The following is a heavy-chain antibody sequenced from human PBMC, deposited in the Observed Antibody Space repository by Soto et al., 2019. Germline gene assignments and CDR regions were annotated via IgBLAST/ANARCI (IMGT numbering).Heavy chain of an antibody. Sequence: GSLRLSCAASGFTFSDYYMSWIRQAPGKGLEWVSYISSSGSTIYYADSVKGRFTISRDNAKNSLYLQMNSLRAEDTAVYYCARALVLRYFDWLPSGISYFDYWGQGTLVTVSS. CDR2: ISSSGSTI. V-gene: IGHV3-11*01. J-gene: IGHJ4*02. CDR3: ARALVLRYFDWLPSGISYFDY. D-gene: IGHD3-9*01. CDR1: GFTFSDYY.